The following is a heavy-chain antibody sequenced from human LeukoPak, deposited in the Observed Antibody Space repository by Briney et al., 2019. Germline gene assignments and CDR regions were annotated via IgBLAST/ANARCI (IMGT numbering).Heavy chain of an antibody. CDR3: AELGITMIGGV. D-gene: IGHD3-10*02. CDR1: GFTFTSYS. J-gene: IGHJ6*04. CDR2: ISSSGSTI. V-gene: IGHV3-48*04. Sequence: GGSLRLSCAASGFTFTSYSTSWVRQAPGKGLEWVSYISSSGSTIYYADSVKGRFTISRDNAKNSLYLQMNSLRAEDTAVYYCAELGITMIGGVWGKGTTVTISS.